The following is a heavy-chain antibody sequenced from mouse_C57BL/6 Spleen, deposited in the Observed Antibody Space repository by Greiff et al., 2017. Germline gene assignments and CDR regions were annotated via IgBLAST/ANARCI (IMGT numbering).Heavy chain of an antibody. CDR1: GYTFTSYW. D-gene: IGHD2-10*01. V-gene: IGHV1-64*01. J-gene: IGHJ4*01. Sequence: QVQLQQPGAELVKPGASVKLSCKASGYTFTSYWMHWVKQRPGQGLEWIGMIHPNSGSTNYNEKFKSKATLTVDKSSSTAYMQLSSLTSEDSAVYYCARPPYQGAMDYWGQGTSVTVSS. CDR3: ARPPYQGAMDY. CDR2: IHPNSGST.